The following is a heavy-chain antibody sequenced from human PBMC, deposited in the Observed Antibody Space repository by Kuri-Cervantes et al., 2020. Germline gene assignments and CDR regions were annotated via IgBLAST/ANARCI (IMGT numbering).Heavy chain of an antibody. CDR3: ARDSGMDV. J-gene: IGHJ6*02. Sequence: LSLTCAASGFTFSSYGMHWVRQAPGKGLEWVAVIWYDESNKYYADSVKGRFTISRDNAKNSLYLQMNSLRAEGTAVYYCARDSGMDVWGQGTTVTVSS. V-gene: IGHV3-33*01. CDR1: GFTFSSYG. CDR2: IWYDESNK.